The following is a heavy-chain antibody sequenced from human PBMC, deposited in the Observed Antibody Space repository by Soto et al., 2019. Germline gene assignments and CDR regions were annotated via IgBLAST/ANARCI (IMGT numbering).Heavy chain of an antibody. J-gene: IGHJ6*02. CDR1: GFTFSHYG. D-gene: IGHD1-1*01. Sequence: QMQLEESGGGVVQPGRSLRLSCVASGFTFSHYGMHWVRQAPGKGLEWVAVIWHHGGNKYYADSVKGRFTISRDNARNTLYLQMDSLRGEDTGVYYCVSDETQLERRPSYGNDVWGRGTAVIVSS. CDR3: VSDETQLERRPSYGNDV. V-gene: IGHV3-33*01. CDR2: IWHHGGNK.